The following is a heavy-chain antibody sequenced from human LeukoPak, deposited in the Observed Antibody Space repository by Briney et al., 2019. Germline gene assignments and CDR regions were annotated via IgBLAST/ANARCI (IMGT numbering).Heavy chain of an antibody. Sequence: ASVKVSCKASGYTFTGYYMHWVRQAPGQGLEWMGWISAYNGNTNYAQKLQGRVTMTTDTSTSTAYMELRSLRSDDTAVYYCASGGFYGDYVGSIDYWGQGTLVTVSS. J-gene: IGHJ4*02. CDR2: ISAYNGNT. CDR1: GYTFTGYY. V-gene: IGHV1-18*04. D-gene: IGHD4-17*01. CDR3: ASGGFYGDYVGSIDY.